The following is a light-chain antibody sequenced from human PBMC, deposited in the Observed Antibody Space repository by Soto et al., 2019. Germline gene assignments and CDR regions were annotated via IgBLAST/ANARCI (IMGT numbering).Light chain of an antibody. Sequence: VLTQSPGTLSLSPGERATLSCRASQSVSNNYLAWYQQKSGQALRLLIYGASNRATGIPDRFSGSGSGTDFTLTISRLEPEDFAVYYCQQYGSSGTFGQGTKVDIK. J-gene: IGKJ1*01. CDR3: QQYGSSGT. V-gene: IGKV3-20*01. CDR2: GAS. CDR1: QSVSNNY.